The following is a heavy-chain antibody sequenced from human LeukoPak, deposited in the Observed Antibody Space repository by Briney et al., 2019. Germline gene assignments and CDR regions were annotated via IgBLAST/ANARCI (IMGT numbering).Heavy chain of an antibody. Sequence: ASVKASCKASGYTFTGYYMHWVRQAPGQGLEWMGWINPNSGGTNYAQKFQGRVTMTRDTSISTAYMELSRLRSDDTAVYYCARDIIVVPADNYYYYGMDVWGQGTTVTVSS. CDR3: ARDIIVVPADNYYYYGMDV. CDR1: GYTFTGYY. J-gene: IGHJ6*02. V-gene: IGHV1-2*02. CDR2: INPNSGGT. D-gene: IGHD2-2*01.